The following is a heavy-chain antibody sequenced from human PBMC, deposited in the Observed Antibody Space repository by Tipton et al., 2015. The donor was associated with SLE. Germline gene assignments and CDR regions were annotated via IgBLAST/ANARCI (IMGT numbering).Heavy chain of an antibody. D-gene: IGHD1-26*01. CDR3: ARWEGYYFDY. J-gene: IGHJ4*02. CDR2: IYYSGST. CDR1: GGSISSYY. V-gene: IGHV4-59*12. Sequence: TLSLTCTVSGGSISSYYWSWIRQPPGKGLEWIGYIYYSGSTYYNPSLKSRVTISVDTSKNQFSLKLSSVTAADTAVYYCARWEGYYFDYWGQGTLVTVSS.